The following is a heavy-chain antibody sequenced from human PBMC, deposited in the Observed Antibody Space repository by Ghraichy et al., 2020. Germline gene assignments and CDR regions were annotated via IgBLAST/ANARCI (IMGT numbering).Heavy chain of an antibody. J-gene: IGHJ3*02. CDR3: TRGKGIAI. D-gene: IGHD6-13*01. Sequence: SETLSLTCAVYGGSFSGYYWSWIRQRPGKGLEWIGEIHGGGSTNYNPSLKSRVTISVDTSKNQFSLSLTSVTAADTAVYYCTRGKGIAIWGQGTTVTVSS. CDR2: IHGGGST. CDR1: GGSFSGYY. V-gene: IGHV4-34*01.